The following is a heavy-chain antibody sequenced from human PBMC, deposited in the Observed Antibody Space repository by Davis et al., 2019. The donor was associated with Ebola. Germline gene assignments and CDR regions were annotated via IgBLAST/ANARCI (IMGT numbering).Heavy chain of an antibody. J-gene: IGHJ6*04. CDR3: ARSSYSWYFSGMDV. Sequence: ASVKVSCKASGYTFSSYVMHWVRQAPGQGLQWMGWINFNTGSPTYAQGFTGRFVFSFDTSVSTAYLQISSLKAEDSAIYYCARSSYSWYFSGMDVWGKGTTVTVSS. CDR2: INFNTGSP. CDR1: GYTFSSYV. V-gene: IGHV7-4-1*02. D-gene: IGHD6-13*01.